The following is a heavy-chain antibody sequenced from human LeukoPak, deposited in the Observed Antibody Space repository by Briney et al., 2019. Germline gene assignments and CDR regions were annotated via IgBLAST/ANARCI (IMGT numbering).Heavy chain of an antibody. D-gene: IGHD3-22*01. CDR3: AREATGYYDSSGYLFDY. CDR2: ISTSSSTI. J-gene: IGHJ4*02. CDR1: GFTFSGYS. V-gene: IGHV3-48*04. Sequence: GGSLRLSCAASGFTFSGYSINWVRQAPGKGLEWVSYISTSSSTIYYSDSVKGRFTISRDNARNSLYLQMNSLRAEDTAVYYCAREATGYYDSSGYLFDYWGQGTLVTVSS.